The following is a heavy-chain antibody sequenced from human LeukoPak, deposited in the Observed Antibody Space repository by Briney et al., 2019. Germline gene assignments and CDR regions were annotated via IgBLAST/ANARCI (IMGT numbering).Heavy chain of an antibody. Sequence: SETLSLTCAVYGGSFSGYYWSWIRQPPGKGLEWIGEINHSGSTNYNPSLKSRVTISVDTSKNQFSLKLSSVTAADTAVYYCARAFRGVLRYFDWLPWGQGTLVTVPS. D-gene: IGHD3-9*01. CDR3: ARAFRGVLRYFDWLP. CDR1: GGSFSGYY. V-gene: IGHV4-34*01. J-gene: IGHJ5*02. CDR2: INHSGST.